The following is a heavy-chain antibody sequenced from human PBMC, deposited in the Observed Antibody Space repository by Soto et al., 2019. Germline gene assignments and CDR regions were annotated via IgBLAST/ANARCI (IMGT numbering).Heavy chain of an antibody. CDR2: TLYSGRP. V-gene: IGHV4-61*08. CDR3: ARHDFYHRSFDI. Sequence: PSETLSLTCRVSGGSVGSGAYYWSWIRQPPGKGLEWIGYTLYSGRPNYNPSLQSLQSRVTISVDTSRNQFSLSLTSVTAADTALYFCARHDFYHRSFDIWGQGTLVTVSS. D-gene: IGHD3-3*01. J-gene: IGHJ3*02. CDR1: GGSVGSGAYY.